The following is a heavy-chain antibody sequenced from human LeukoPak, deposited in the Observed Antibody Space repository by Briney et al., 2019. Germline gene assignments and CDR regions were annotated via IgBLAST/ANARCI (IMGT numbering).Heavy chain of an antibody. CDR2: ISSGSSTI. CDR1: GFTFSSYG. Sequence: PGGSLRLSCAASGFTFSSYGMNWVRQAPGKGLEWVSYISSGSSTICYADSVKGRFTISRDNAKNSLYLHMNSLRDEDTAVYYCARKYQGVDYWGQGTLVTVSS. CDR3: ARKYQGVDY. J-gene: IGHJ4*02. V-gene: IGHV3-48*02. D-gene: IGHD3-16*01.